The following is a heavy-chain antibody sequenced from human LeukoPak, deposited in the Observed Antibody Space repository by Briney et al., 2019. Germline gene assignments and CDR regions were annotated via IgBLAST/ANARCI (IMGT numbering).Heavy chain of an antibody. D-gene: IGHD3-22*01. CDR1: GFTFSSYG. Sequence: GGSLRLSCAASGFTFSSYGMHWVRQAPGKGLEWVAVIWYDGSNKYYADSVKGRFTISRDNSKNTLYLQMNSLRAEDTDVYYCARVDDSGYYIDDYWGQGTLVTVSS. V-gene: IGHV3-33*01. J-gene: IGHJ4*02. CDR3: ARVDDSGYYIDDY. CDR2: IWYDGSNK.